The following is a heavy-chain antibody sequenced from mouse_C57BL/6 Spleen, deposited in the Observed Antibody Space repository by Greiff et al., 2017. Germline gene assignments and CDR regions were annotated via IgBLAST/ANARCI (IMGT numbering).Heavy chain of an antibody. D-gene: IGHD1-1*01. CDR1: GFTFSSYA. CDR2: ISDGGSYT. CDR3: ARGGTPVVPSPYYYAMDY. J-gene: IGHJ4*01. V-gene: IGHV5-4*01. Sequence: EVQGVESGGGLVKPGGSLKLSCAASGFTFSSYAMSWVRQTPEKRLEWVATISDGGSYTYYPDNVKGRFTISRDNAKNNLYLQMSHLKTEDTAMYYCARGGTPVVPSPYYYAMDYCGQGTSVTVSS.